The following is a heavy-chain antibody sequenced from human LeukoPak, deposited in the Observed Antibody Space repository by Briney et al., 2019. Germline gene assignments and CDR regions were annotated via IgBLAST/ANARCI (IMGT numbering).Heavy chain of an antibody. CDR3: ARDTQPIAAAGTFQY. D-gene: IGHD6-13*01. V-gene: IGHV3-30-3*01. CDR2: ISYDGSNK. CDR1: GFTFSSYA. Sequence: GGSLRLSCAASGFTFSSYAMSWVRQAPGKGLEWVAVISYDGSNKYYADSVKGRFTISRDNSKNTLYLQMNSLRAEDTAVYYCARDTQPIAAAGTFQYWGQGTLVTVSS. J-gene: IGHJ4*02.